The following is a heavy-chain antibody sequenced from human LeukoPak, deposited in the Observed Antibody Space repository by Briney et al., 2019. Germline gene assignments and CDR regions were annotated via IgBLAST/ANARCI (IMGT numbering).Heavy chain of an antibody. CDR2: INHSGST. V-gene: IGHV4-39*07. Sequence: SETLSLTCTVSGDSISSSSYYWSWIRQPLGKGLEWIGEINHSGSTNYNPSLKSRVTISVDTSKNQFSLKLSSVTAADTAVYYCARGPADPTRDSYFDYWGQGTLVTVSS. CDR1: GDSISSSSYY. D-gene: IGHD5-12*01. J-gene: IGHJ4*02. CDR3: ARGPADPTRDSYFDY.